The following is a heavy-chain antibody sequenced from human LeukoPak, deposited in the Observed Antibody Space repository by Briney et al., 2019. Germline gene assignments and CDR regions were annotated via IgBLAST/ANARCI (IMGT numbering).Heavy chain of an antibody. CDR2: IDPTDSYT. D-gene: IGHD5-24*01. J-gene: IGHJ4*02. Sequence: GESLKISCKGSGYSFTSYWINWVRLMPGKGLEWMGRIDPTDSYTTYSPSFQGHVTISADKSISTAYLQWSSLKASDTAMYYCARHAGEATTTYFDYWGQGTLVTVSS. CDR1: GYSFTSYW. CDR3: ARHAGEATTTYFDY. V-gene: IGHV5-10-1*01.